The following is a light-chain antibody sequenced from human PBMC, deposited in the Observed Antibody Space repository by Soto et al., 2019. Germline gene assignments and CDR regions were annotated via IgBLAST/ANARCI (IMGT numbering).Light chain of an antibody. J-gene: IGLJ2*01. V-gene: IGLV2-11*01. Sequence: QSVLTQPRSVSGSPGQSVTISCTGTSSDVGGYNYVSWYQQHPGKDPKLMIYDVSKRPSGVPDPLSGSKSVNPASLPISGLQAEDDGDYYCCSYAGSYTLVFGGGTKLTV. CDR2: DVS. CDR1: SSDVGGYNY. CDR3: CSYAGSYTLV.